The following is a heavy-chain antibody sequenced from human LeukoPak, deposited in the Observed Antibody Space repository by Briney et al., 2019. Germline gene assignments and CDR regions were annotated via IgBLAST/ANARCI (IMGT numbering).Heavy chain of an antibody. CDR3: ARHSNTTMVRGVMYYYYYGMDV. CDR1: GYSFTSYW. D-gene: IGHD3-10*01. Sequence: GESLKISCKSSGYSFTSYWIGWVRQMPGKGLEWMGIIYPGDSDTRYSPSFQGQVTISADKSISTAYLQWSSLKASDTAIYYCARHSNTTMVRGVMYYYYYGMDVWGQGTTVTVSS. V-gene: IGHV5-51*01. CDR2: IYPGDSDT. J-gene: IGHJ6*02.